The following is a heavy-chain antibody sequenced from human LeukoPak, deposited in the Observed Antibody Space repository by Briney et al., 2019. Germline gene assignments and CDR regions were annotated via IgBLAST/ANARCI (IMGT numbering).Heavy chain of an antibody. D-gene: IGHD3-10*02. Sequence: SETLSLTCAVYGGSFSGYYWSWIRQPPGKGLEWIGSIYHSGSTYYNPSLKSRVTISVDTSKNQFSLKLSSVTAADTAVYYCARGAMFFVYWGQGTLVTVSS. J-gene: IGHJ4*02. V-gene: IGHV4-34*01. CDR3: ARGAMFFVY. CDR2: IYHSGST. CDR1: GGSFSGYY.